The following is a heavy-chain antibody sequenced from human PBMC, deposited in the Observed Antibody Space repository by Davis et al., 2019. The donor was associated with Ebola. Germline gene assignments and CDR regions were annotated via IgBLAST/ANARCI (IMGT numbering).Heavy chain of an antibody. V-gene: IGHV4-39*01. D-gene: IGHD3-22*01. CDR1: GGSISSSSYY. CDR3: ARHLSSSGYSPFDY. Sequence: SETLSLTCTVSGGSISSSSYYWGWIRQPPGKGLEWIGSIYYSGSTYYNPSLKNRVTISVDMSKNQISLKLSSVTAADTAVYYCARHLSSSGYSPFDYWGQGTLVTVSS. CDR2: IYYSGST. J-gene: IGHJ4*02.